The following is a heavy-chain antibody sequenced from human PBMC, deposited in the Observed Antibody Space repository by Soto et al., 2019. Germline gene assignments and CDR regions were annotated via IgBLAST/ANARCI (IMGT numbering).Heavy chain of an antibody. V-gene: IGHV4-38-2*02. CDR3: ASVGAGSYYRELFYYGMDV. D-gene: IGHD3-10*01. J-gene: IGHJ6*02. CDR1: GYSINRGYY. CDR2: IYYSGNT. Sequence: KSSETLSLTCTVSGYSINRGYYLGWIRQPPGKGLEWIGSIYYSGNTYYSPSLKSRVTISMDTSKNQFSLKLDSVTAADTAVYYCASVGAGSYYRELFYYGMDVWGQGTTVTVSS.